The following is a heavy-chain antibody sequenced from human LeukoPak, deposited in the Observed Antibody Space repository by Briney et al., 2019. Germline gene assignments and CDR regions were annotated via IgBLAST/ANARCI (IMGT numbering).Heavy chain of an antibody. CDR1: GFTFSSYW. CDR3: ARMQLDHDAFDI. J-gene: IGHJ3*02. V-gene: IGHV3-74*01. CDR2: INSDGSST. D-gene: IGHD1-1*01. Sequence: PGGSLRLSCVASGFTFSSYWMHWVRQAPGKGLVWVSRINSDGSSTSYADSVKGRFTISRDNAKNTLYLQMNSLRAEDTAVYYCARMQLDHDAFDIWGQGTMVTVSS.